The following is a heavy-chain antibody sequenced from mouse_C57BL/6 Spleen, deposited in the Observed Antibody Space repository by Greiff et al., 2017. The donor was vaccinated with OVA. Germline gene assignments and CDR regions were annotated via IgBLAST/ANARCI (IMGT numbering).Heavy chain of an antibody. CDR1: GYTFTSYW. CDR3: ARKGGSYYYAMDY. J-gene: IGHJ4*01. Sequence: VQLQQSGAELVKPGASVKMSCKASGYTFTSYWITWVKQRPGQGLEWIGDIYPGSGSTNYNEKFKSKATLTVDTSSSTAYMQLSSLTSEDSAVYYCARKGGSYYYAMDYWGQGTSVTVSS. D-gene: IGHD1-1*02. CDR2: IYPGSGST. V-gene: IGHV1-55*01.